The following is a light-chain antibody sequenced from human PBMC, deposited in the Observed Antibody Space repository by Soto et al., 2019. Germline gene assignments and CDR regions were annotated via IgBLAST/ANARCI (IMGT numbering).Light chain of an antibody. CDR1: QSINTK. Sequence: EIVMTQSPATLSVSPGERATLSCWASQSINTKLAWYQHKPGQAPRLLIYGASSRATGIPDRFRGSGSGTDFTLTISRLEPEDFAVYYCQQYGSSSLTFGPGTKVDIK. CDR3: QQYGSSSLT. J-gene: IGKJ3*01. CDR2: GAS. V-gene: IGKV3-20*01.